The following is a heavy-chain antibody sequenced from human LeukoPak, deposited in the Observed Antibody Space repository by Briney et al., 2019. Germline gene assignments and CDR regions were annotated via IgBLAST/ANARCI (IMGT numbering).Heavy chain of an antibody. CDR2: IYSSGST. V-gene: IGHV4-59*08. D-gene: IGHD3-22*01. Sequence: PSETLSLTCTVSGXSISSYYGSWIRQPPGKGLEWIGYIYSSGSTNYNPSLKSRVTISVDTSKNQFSLKLSSVTAADTAVYYCARQREYYESSGYYSFDYWGQGTLVTVSS. CDR1: GXSISSYY. J-gene: IGHJ4*02. CDR3: ARQREYYESSGYYSFDY.